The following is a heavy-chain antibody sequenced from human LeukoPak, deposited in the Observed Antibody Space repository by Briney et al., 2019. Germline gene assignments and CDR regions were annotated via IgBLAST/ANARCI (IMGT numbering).Heavy chain of an antibody. CDR3: ARAPSEIGGYYPEYFRH. V-gene: IGHV3-74*01. Sequence: PWGSLRLSCATSGFNFSTYWMHWVRQAPGKGLVWVSRIKSYGGTNYADSVKGRFTISRDNAKKTVSLQMNSLRPEDTGVYYCARAPSEIGGYYPEYFRHWGQGTLVSVSS. CDR1: GFNFSTYW. J-gene: IGHJ1*01. CDR2: IKSYGGT. D-gene: IGHD3-22*01.